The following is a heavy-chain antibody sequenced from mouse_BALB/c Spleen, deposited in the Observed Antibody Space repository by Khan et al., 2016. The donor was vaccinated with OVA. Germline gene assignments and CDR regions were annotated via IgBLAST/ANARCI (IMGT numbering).Heavy chain of an antibody. D-gene: IGHD1-1*02. CDR1: GFTFSTYG. J-gene: IGHJ3*01. Sequence: EVMLVESGGDLVKPGGSLKLSCAASGFTFSTYGMSWVRQNPDKRLEWVATISSGGSYTYYVDSVKGRFTISRDNAKNTLELQMSSLKSEDTARYYCTRLAYYYNSEGFAYWGQGTLVTVSA. CDR3: TRLAYYYNSEGFAY. CDR2: ISSGGSYT. V-gene: IGHV5-6*02.